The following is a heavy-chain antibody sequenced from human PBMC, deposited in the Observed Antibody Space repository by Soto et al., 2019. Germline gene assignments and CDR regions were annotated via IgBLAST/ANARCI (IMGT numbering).Heavy chain of an antibody. CDR1: GFSLITSGVG. Sequence: QITLKESGPSLVKPTQTLTLTCTFSGFSLITSGVGVGWIRQPPGKALEWLAFIYWDDDKRYSPSLRSRLTIAKDTSKNQVVLSMTDVDPVDTATYFCAHRRSGISQWNYGDFDYWGQGTQVTVSS. V-gene: IGHV2-5*02. CDR2: IYWDDDK. J-gene: IGHJ4*02. D-gene: IGHD1-7*01. CDR3: AHRRSGISQWNYGDFDY.